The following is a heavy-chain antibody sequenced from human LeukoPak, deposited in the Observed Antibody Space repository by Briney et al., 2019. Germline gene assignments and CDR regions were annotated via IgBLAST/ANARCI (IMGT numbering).Heavy chain of an antibody. CDR3: ARAYCSSTSCYAGSWFDP. D-gene: IGHD2-2*01. CDR2: IYYSGST. V-gene: IGHV4-59*01. Sequence: SETLSLTCTVSGGSISSYYWSWIRQPPGKGLEWIGYIYYSGSTNYNPSLKSRVTISVDTSKNQFSLKLSSVTAADTAVYYCARAYCSSTSCYAGSWFDPWGQGTLVTVSS. CDR1: GGSISSYY. J-gene: IGHJ5*02.